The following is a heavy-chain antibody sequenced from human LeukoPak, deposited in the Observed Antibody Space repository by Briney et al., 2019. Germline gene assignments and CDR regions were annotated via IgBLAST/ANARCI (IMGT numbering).Heavy chain of an antibody. Sequence: GGSLRLSCAASGFTFSSYAMSWVRQAPGKGLEWVSAISGSGGSTYYADSVKGRFTISRDNSKNTLYLQMNSLRAEDTAVYYCARETTLTTGRYYYYYGMDVWGQGTTVTVSS. D-gene: IGHD4-17*01. CDR1: GFTFSSYA. CDR3: ARETTLTTGRYYYYYGMDV. CDR2: ISGSGGST. J-gene: IGHJ6*02. V-gene: IGHV3-23*01.